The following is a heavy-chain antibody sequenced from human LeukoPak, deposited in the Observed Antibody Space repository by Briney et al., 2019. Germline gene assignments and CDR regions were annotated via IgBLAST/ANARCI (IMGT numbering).Heavy chain of an antibody. CDR2: IYYSGST. Sequence: SETLSLTCTVPGGSISSYYWSWIRQPPGKGLEWIGYIYYSGSTNYNPSLKSRVTISVDTSKNQFSLKLSSVTAADTAVYYCARHYDAFDIWGQGTIVTVSS. V-gene: IGHV4-59*08. J-gene: IGHJ3*02. CDR3: ARHYDAFDI. CDR1: GGSISSYY.